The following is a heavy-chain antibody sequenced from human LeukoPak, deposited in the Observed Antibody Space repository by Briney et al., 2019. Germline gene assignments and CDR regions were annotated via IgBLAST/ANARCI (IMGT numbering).Heavy chain of an antibody. CDR3: TWGYSYGFDY. J-gene: IGHJ4*02. CDR1: GFTFSNAW. CDR2: IKSKTDGGTT. V-gene: IGHV3-15*01. D-gene: IGHD5-18*01. Sequence: GGALRLSCAASGFTFSNAWMSWVRQAPGKGLEWVCRIKSKTDGGTTDYAAPVKGRFTISRDDSKNTLYLQMNSLKTEDTAVYYCTWGYSYGFDYWGQGTLVTVSS.